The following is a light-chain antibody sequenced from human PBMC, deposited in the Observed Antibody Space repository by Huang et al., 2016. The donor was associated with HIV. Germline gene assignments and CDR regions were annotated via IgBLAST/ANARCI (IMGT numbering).Light chain of an antibody. Sequence: AIQLTQSPSSLSASVGDRVTITCRASQGISRALAWYQQKPGKAPKLLIYDSSSLESVVPSRCSGSGSGTDFTLTISSLQPEDFATYYWQQFNNYLTFGQGTRLEIK. J-gene: IGKJ5*01. CDR1: QGISRA. V-gene: IGKV1D-13*01. CDR3: QQFNNYLT. CDR2: DSS.